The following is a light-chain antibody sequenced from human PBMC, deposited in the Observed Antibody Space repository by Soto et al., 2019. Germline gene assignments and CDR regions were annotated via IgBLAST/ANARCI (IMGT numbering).Light chain of an antibody. CDR2: AAS. CDR1: QGIRND. J-gene: IGKJ3*01. Sequence: AIQMTQSPSSLSSSVGDRVTITCRASQGIRNDLDWFQQKPGKAPQLLIYAASNLQSGVPARFSGSGSGTDFTLTISRLQPEDFATYYCLQKYFYPFTFGPGTKVDIK. CDR3: LQKYFYPFT. V-gene: IGKV1-6*01.